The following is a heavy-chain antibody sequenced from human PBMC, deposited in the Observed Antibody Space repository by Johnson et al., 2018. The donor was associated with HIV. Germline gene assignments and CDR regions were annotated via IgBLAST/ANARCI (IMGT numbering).Heavy chain of an antibody. CDR1: GFTFGGEW. CDR3: ARGKGAAVGLDAFDI. V-gene: IGHV3-74*02. Sequence: VQLVESGGGVVRPGGSLRLSCAASGFTFGGEWMHWVRQAPGQGLVWVSRLKTDGRNTAYADYLRGRFTISRDTARNSLYLQMNSLRAEDTALYFCARGKGAAVGLDAFDIWGQGTMVTVSS. CDR2: LKTDGRNT. J-gene: IGHJ3*02. D-gene: IGHD6-13*01.